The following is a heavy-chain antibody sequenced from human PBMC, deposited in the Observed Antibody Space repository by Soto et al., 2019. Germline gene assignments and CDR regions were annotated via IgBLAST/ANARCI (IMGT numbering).Heavy chain of an antibody. CDR1: GFSFSDNL. V-gene: IGHV1-3*01. Sequence: QVQLVQSGAEVRKPGASVNISCRASGFSFSDNLINWVRQAPGQSLEWMGRINPDNGNTRYSQTFKGRVTISRHSSASRAYVEVSDLTSDDKAVYYWARDILSVGPRANDAFDVWGQWTMVTVSS. CDR3: ARDILSVGPRANDAFDV. J-gene: IGHJ3*01. D-gene: IGHD2-8*02. CDR2: INPDNGNT.